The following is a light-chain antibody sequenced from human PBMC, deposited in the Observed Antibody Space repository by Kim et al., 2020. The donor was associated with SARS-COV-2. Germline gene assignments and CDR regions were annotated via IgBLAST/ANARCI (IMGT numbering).Light chain of an antibody. CDR1: KLGDKY. V-gene: IGLV3-1*01. CDR3: QAWDSSTVV. J-gene: IGLJ2*01. CDR2: QDS. Sequence: SAGQTSSITCSGDKLGDKYACWYQQKPGQSPVLVIYQDSKRPSGIPERFSGSNSGNTATLTISGTQAMDEADYYCQAWDSSTVVFGGGTQLTVL.